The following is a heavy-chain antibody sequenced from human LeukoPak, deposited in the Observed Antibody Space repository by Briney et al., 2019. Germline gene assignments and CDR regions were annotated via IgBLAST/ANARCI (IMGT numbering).Heavy chain of an antibody. Sequence: GESLKISCQGSGYTFASYWIGWVRQMPGKGLEWMGIIYPGDSDTRYSPSFQGQVTMSADKSISTAYLQWSRLKASDTAMYYCARRDSSSYYYWGQGTLVTVSS. CDR1: GYTFASYW. CDR3: ARRDSSSYYY. D-gene: IGHD6-13*01. CDR2: IYPGDSDT. V-gene: IGHV5-51*01. J-gene: IGHJ4*02.